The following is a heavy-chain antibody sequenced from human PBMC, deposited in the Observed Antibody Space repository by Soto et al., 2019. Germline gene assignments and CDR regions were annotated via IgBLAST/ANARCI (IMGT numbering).Heavy chain of an antibody. V-gene: IGHV4-59*01. Sequence: SETLSLTCSVSGDSMYNNYWNWIRQAPGKELEWIGFTHYTGGALYSPSLKSRVTMSVDTSKSQFSLKLTSVTAADTAEYYCARWRENLSSPQLRAIDTLGHGAMVT. D-gene: IGHD6-6*01. CDR1: GDSMYNNY. CDR3: ARWRENLSSPQLRAIDT. J-gene: IGHJ3*02. CDR2: THYTGGA.